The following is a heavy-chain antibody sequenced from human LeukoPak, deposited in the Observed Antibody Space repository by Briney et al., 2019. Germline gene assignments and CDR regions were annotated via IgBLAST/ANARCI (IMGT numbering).Heavy chain of an antibody. CDR1: GFTFSKYG. CDR2: ITGSGDDA. CDR3: AKESRGSSPEF. D-gene: IGHD1-26*01. V-gene: IGHV3-23*01. Sequence: GGSLRLSCAASGFTFSKYGMSWLRQAPGKGLEWVSAITGSGDDAYYADSVHGRFTMSRDNSKSTLYLQMSSLRVEDTAVYYCAKESRGSSPEFWGQGTLVTVSS. J-gene: IGHJ1*01.